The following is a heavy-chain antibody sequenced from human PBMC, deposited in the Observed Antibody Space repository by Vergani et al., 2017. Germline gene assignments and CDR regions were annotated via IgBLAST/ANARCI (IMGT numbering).Heavy chain of an antibody. CDR3: ARHVEVNSWSYYYMDV. J-gene: IGHJ6*03. D-gene: IGHD6-13*01. CDR2: ISYDGSNK. V-gene: IGHV3-30*03. Sequence: QVQLVESGGGVVQPGRSLRLSCAASGFTFSSYGMHWVRQAPGKGLEWVAVISYDGSNKYYADSVKGRFTISRDNSKNTLYLQMNSLRAEDTAVYYCARHVEVNSWSYYYMDVWGKGP. CDR1: GFTFSSYG.